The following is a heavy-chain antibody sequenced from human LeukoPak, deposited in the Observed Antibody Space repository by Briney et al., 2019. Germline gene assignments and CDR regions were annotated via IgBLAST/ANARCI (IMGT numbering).Heavy chain of an antibody. CDR2: ISGSGGST. CDR3: AKDQDITMIPGGAFDI. Sequence: GGSLRLSCAASGFNFSSYVMSWVRQAPGKGLEWVSAISGSGGSTYYADSVKGRFTISRDNSKNTLYLQMNSLRAEDTAVYYCAKDQDITMIPGGAFDIWGQGTMVTVSS. CDR1: GFNFSSYV. V-gene: IGHV3-23*01. D-gene: IGHD3-22*01. J-gene: IGHJ3*02.